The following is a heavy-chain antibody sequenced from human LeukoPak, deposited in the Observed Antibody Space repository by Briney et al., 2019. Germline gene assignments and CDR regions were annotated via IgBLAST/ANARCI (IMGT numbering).Heavy chain of an antibody. V-gene: IGHV1-2*02. CDR1: GYSFTDYY. J-gene: IGHJ4*02. CDR2: INPNSGDT. Sequence: ASVKVSCKASGYSFTDYYMHWVRQAPGQGLEWMGWINPNSGDTNYAQKLQGRVTMTTDTSTSTAYMELRSLRSDDTAVYYCARDRGELPYDYWGQGTLVTVSS. CDR3: ARDRGELPYDY. D-gene: IGHD3-10*01.